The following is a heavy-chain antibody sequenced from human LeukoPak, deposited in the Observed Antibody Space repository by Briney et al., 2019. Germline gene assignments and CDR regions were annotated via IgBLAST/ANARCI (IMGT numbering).Heavy chain of an antibody. V-gene: IGHV1-8*03. Sequence: ASVKVSCKASGYTFTSYDINWVRQATGQGLEWMGWMNPNSGNTGYAQKFQGRVTITRNTSISTAYMELSSLRSEDTAVYYCARVRYGYYYGSGSHFDYWGQGTLVTVSS. J-gene: IGHJ4*02. CDR2: MNPNSGNT. D-gene: IGHD3-10*01. CDR3: ARVRYGYYYGSGSHFDY. CDR1: GYTFTSYD.